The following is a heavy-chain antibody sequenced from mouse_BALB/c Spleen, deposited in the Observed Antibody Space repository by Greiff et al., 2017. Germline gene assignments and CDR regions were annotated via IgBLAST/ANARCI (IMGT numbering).Heavy chain of an antibody. CDR1: GYSITSDYA. J-gene: IGHJ2*01. V-gene: IGHV3-2*02. CDR3: ARRGYGSYFDY. D-gene: IGHD1-1*01. Sequence: QLQQSGPGLVKPSQSLSLTCTVTGYSITSDYAWNWIRQFPGNKLEWMGYISYSGSTSYNPSLKSRISITRDTSKNQFFLQLNSVTTEDTATYYCARRGYGSYFDYWGQGTTLTVAS. CDR2: ISYSGST.